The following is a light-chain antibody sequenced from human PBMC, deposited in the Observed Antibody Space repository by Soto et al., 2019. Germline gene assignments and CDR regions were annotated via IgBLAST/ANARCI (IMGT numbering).Light chain of an antibody. V-gene: IGKV3-15*01. CDR2: GAS. CDR3: QQYNKWPQT. Sequence: SCRSSQSVSSSYLAWYQQKPGQAPRLLIYGASSRATGIPPRFSGSGSGTEFTLTISSLQSEDFAAYYCQQYNKWPQTFGQGTKVDI. J-gene: IGKJ1*01. CDR1: QSVSSSY.